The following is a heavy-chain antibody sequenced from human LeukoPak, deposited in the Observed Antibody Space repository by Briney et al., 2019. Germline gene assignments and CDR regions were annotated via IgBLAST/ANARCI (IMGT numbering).Heavy chain of an antibody. CDR3: ARLGYYGSGSYYREYDY. V-gene: IGHV1-46*01. CDR2: INPTGGST. D-gene: IGHD3-10*01. CDR1: GYTFTSYY. J-gene: IGHJ4*02. Sequence: GASVKVSCKASGYTFTSYYMHWVRQAPGQGLEWMGLINPTGGSTGYAQKFQGRVTITADESTSTAYMELSSLRSEDTPVYYCARLGYYGSGSYYREYDYWGQGTLVTVSS.